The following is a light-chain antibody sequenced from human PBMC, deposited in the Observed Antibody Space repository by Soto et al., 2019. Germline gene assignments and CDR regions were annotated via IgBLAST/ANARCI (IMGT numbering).Light chain of an antibody. Sequence: QSVLTQPASVSGSPGQSINLSCTGTSSDVGGYDFVSWYQHHPDKAPKLIIYDVSERPSGVPDRFSGSKSGNTASLTISGLQAEDEADYYCSSYAGNVLFGGGTKLTVL. J-gene: IGLJ2*01. CDR1: SSDVGGYDF. V-gene: IGLV2-11*01. CDR2: DVS. CDR3: SSYAGNVL.